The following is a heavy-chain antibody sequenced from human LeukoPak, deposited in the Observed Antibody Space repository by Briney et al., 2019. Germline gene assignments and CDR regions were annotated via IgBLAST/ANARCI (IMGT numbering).Heavy chain of an antibody. J-gene: IGHJ5*02. D-gene: IGHD4-17*01. CDR3: ARDGTSGGYGDSEDWFDP. V-gene: IGHV1-8*01. CDR2: MNPNSGNT. CDR1: GYTFTSYD. Sequence: GASVKVSCKASGYTFTSYDINWVRQATGQGLEWMGWMNPNSGNTGYAQKFQGRVTMTRNTSISTAYMELSSLRSEDTAVYYCARDGTSGGYGDSEDWFDPRGQGTLVTVSS.